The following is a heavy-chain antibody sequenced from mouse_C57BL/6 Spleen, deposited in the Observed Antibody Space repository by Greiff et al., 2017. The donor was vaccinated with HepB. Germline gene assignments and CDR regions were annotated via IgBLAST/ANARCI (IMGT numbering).Heavy chain of an antibody. Sequence: QVQLQQPGAELVKPGASVKMSCKASGYTFTSYWITWVKQRPGQGLEWIGDIDPGSGSTNYNEKFKSKATLTVDTSSSTAYMQLSSLTSEDSAVYYCARLDDGYYPFAYWGQGTLVTVSA. CDR3: ARLDDGYYPFAY. CDR2: IDPGSGST. CDR1: GYTFTSYW. V-gene: IGHV1-55*01. J-gene: IGHJ3*01. D-gene: IGHD2-3*01.